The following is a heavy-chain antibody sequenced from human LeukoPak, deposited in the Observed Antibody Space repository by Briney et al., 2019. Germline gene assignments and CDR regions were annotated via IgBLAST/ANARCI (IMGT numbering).Heavy chain of an antibody. CDR3: ARQCTEEYYYYYMDV. V-gene: IGHV4-39*01. CDR2: IYYSGST. D-gene: IGHD1-14*01. CDR1: GGSISSSSYY. Sequence: PSETLPLTCTVSGGSISSSSYYWGWIRQPPGKGLEWIGSIYYSGSTYYNPSLKSRVTISVDTSKNQFSLKLSSVTAADTAVYYCARQCTEEYYYYYMDVWGKGTTVTISS. J-gene: IGHJ6*03.